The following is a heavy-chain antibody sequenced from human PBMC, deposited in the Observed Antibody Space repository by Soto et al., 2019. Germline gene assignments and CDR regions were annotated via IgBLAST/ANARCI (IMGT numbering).Heavy chain of an antibody. V-gene: IGHV1-3*01. CDR1: GYTFTSYA. CDR3: ARVRIAARSVTFDY. D-gene: IGHD6-6*01. Sequence: GASVKVSCKASGYTFTSYAMHWVRQAPGQRLEWMGWINAGNGNTKYSQKFQGRVTITRDTSASTAYMELSSLRSEDTAVYYCARVRIAARSVTFDYWGQGTLVTVSS. J-gene: IGHJ4*02. CDR2: INAGNGNT.